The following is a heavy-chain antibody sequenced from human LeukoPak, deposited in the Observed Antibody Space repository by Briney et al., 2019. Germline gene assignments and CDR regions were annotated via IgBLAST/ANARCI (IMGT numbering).Heavy chain of an antibody. Sequence: GGSLRLSCAASGFTFSNYWMSWVRQAPGKGLEWVANIRQDGSEKYYVDSVKGRFTVSRENAKNSLYLQMNSLRAEDTAVYYCAKDVPPTYYYDSSGLGIDDYWGQGTLVTVSS. CDR1: GFTFSNYW. D-gene: IGHD3-22*01. V-gene: IGHV3-7*01. CDR3: AKDVPPTYYYDSSGLGIDDY. CDR2: IRQDGSEK. J-gene: IGHJ4*02.